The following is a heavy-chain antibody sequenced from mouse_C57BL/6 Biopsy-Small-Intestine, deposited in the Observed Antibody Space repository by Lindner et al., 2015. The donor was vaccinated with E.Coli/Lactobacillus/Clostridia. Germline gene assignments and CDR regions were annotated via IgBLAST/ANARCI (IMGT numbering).Heavy chain of an antibody. Sequence: VKVSCKASGYIFSRYCMSWVRQAPGQGLEWMGWINTNTEKSTYARDFTGRFVFSLDTSVSTAYLQINSLRAEDTAIYYCARCADFRTAFDIWGQGTVITVSS. CDR3: ARCADFRTAFDI. D-gene: IGHD4-1*01. CDR1: GYIFSRYC. V-gene: IGHV9-3*02. CDR2: INTNTEKS. J-gene: IGHJ3*01.